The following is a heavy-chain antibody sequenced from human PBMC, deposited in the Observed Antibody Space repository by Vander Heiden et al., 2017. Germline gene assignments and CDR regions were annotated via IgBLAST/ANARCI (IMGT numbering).Heavy chain of an antibody. CDR1: GGSFSRYH. CDR3: ARGWYCTNGVCYFDY. Sequence: QVQLQQWGAGLLKPSETLSLTCAVYGGSFSRYHWSWIRQPPGKGLEWTGEINHSGSTNYNPSLKSRVTISVDTSKNQFSLKLSSVTAADTAVYYCARGWYCTNGVCYFDYWGQGTLVTVSS. D-gene: IGHD2-8*01. CDR2: INHSGST. V-gene: IGHV4-34*01. J-gene: IGHJ4*02.